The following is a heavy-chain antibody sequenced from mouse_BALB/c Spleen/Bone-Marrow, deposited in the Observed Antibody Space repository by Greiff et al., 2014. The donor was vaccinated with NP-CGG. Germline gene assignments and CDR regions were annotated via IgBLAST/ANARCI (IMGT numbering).Heavy chain of an antibody. V-gene: IGHV5-12*02. Sequence: VQLKQSGGGIVQPGGSLKLSCVISGFSFSDYYMYWVRQTPEKRLEWVAYISDSSGSTYYPDTVKGRFTISRDNAKNTLYLQMSRLKSEDTAMYYCARLGDYSYFDYWGQGTTLTVSS. D-gene: IGHD1-1*01. J-gene: IGHJ2*01. CDR1: GFSFSDYY. CDR3: ARLGDYSYFDY. CDR2: ISDSSGST.